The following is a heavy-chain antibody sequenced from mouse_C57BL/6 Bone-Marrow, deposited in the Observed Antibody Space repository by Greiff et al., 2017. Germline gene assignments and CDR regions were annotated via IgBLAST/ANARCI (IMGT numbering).Heavy chain of an antibody. CDR3: ARGTGLLTFAY. Sequence: VQLKQSGPVLVKPGASVKMSCKASGYTFTDYYMNWVKQSHGKSLEWIGVINPYNGGTSYNQKFKGKATLTVDKSSSTAYMELNSLTSEDSAVYYCARGTGLLTFAYWGQGTLVTVSA. J-gene: IGHJ3*01. CDR2: INPYNGGT. D-gene: IGHD2-3*01. V-gene: IGHV1-19*01. CDR1: GYTFTDYY.